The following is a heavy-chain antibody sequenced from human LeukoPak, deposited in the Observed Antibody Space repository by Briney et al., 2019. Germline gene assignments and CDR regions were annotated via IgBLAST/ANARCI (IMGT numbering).Heavy chain of an antibody. CDR3: AKDGRIAARPSYFDY. D-gene: IGHD6-6*01. Sequence: GGSLRLSCAASGFTFSSYGMRWVRQAPGKGLEWVAFIRYDGSNKYYADSVKGRFTISRDNSKNTLYLQMNSLRAEDTAVYYCAKDGRIAARPSYFDYWGQGTLVTVSS. CDR1: GFTFSSYG. CDR2: IRYDGSNK. J-gene: IGHJ4*02. V-gene: IGHV3-30*02.